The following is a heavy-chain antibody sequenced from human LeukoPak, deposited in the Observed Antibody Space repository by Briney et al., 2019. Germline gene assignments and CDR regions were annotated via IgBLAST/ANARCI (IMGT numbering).Heavy chain of an antibody. CDR2: IIPILGIA. D-gene: IGHD3-22*01. CDR1: GGTFSSYA. Sequence: SVKVSCKASGGTFSSYAISWVRQAPGQGLEWMGRIIPILGIANYAQKFQGRVTITADKSTSTAYMELSRLRSDDTAVYYCARVRTWAYYYDSSGRFDYWGQGTLVTVSS. J-gene: IGHJ4*02. CDR3: ARVRTWAYYYDSSGRFDY. V-gene: IGHV1-69*04.